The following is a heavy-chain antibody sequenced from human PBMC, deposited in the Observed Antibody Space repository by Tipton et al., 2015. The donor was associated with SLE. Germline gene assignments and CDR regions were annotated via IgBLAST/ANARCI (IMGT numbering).Heavy chain of an antibody. Sequence: SLRLSCAASGFTFSSYSMNWVRQAPGKGLEWVSAISGSGGSTYYADSVKGRFTISRDNSKNSLYLQMNSLRAEDTAVYYCARTRIVGAKGDAFDIWGQGTMVTVSS. V-gene: IGHV3-23*01. D-gene: IGHD1-26*01. J-gene: IGHJ3*02. CDR3: ARTRIVGAKGDAFDI. CDR1: GFTFSSYS. CDR2: ISGSGGST.